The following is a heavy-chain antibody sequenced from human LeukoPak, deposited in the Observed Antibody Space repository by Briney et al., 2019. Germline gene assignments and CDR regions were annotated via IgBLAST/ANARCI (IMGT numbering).Heavy chain of an antibody. CDR2: ISAYNGNT. Sequence: ASVKVSCKASGYTFTSYGISWVRQAPGQGLEWMGWISAYNGNTNYAQNLQGRVTMTTDTSTSTVYMELTSVTSDDTAVYYCARSRLWFGELSPWGQGTLVTVSS. D-gene: IGHD3-10*01. CDR3: ARSRLWFGELSP. V-gene: IGHV1-18*01. J-gene: IGHJ4*02. CDR1: GYTFTSYG.